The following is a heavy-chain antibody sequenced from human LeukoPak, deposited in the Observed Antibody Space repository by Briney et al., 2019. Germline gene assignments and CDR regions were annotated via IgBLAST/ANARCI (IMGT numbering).Heavy chain of an antibody. V-gene: IGHV3-74*01. CDR3: ARDSSSWTYYFDY. CDR2: INSDGSST. J-gene: IGHJ4*02. D-gene: IGHD6-13*01. Sequence: VGSLRLSRAASVLTFRRYWMHWVRQAPGKGVVWVSRINSDGSSTSYADPVKGRFTISRDNAKNTLYLQMNSLRAEDTAVYYCARDSSSWTYYFDYWGQGTLVTVSS. CDR1: VLTFRRYW.